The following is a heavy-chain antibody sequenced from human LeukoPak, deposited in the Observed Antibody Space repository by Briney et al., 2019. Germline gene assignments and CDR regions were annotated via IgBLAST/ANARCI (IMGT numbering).Heavy chain of an antibody. Sequence: QPGGSLRLSCAASGFTFSSYAMSWVRQAPGKGLEWVSAISGSGGSTYYADSVKGRFTISRDNSKNTLYLQMNSLRAEDTAVYYCAKGPLRFPGVIIGPLDYWGQGTLVTVSS. V-gene: IGHV3-23*01. J-gene: IGHJ4*02. CDR3: AKGPLRFPGVIIGPLDY. CDR1: GFTFSSYA. D-gene: IGHD3-10*01. CDR2: ISGSGGST.